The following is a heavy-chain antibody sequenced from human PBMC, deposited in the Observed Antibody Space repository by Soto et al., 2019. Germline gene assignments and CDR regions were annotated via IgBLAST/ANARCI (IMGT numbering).Heavy chain of an antibody. Sequence: GGSLRLSCAASGFTFSDYYMSWIRQAPGKGLEWVSYISSSSSYTNYADSVKGRFTISRDNAKNSLYLQMNSLRAEDTAVYYCARAQKTYYYDSSGYYFDYWGQGTLVTVSS. V-gene: IGHV3-11*05. CDR2: ISSSSSYT. CDR3: ARAQKTYYYDSSGYYFDY. J-gene: IGHJ4*02. CDR1: GFTFSDYY. D-gene: IGHD3-22*01.